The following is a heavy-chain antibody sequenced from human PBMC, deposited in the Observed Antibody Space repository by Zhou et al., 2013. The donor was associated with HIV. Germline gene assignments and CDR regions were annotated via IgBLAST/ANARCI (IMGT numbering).Heavy chain of an antibody. CDR1: GGTFSSYA. CDR2: IIPSFGIS. V-gene: IGHV1-69*13. CDR3: AKGYYYDSSGYSSSSEFFLH. D-gene: IGHD3-22*01. J-gene: IGHJ1*01. Sequence: QVQLVQSGAEVKKPGSSVKVSCKASGGTFSSYAITWVRQAPGEGLEWMGRIIPSFGISESVQKLQDRVTITADEFKSTVYMELSSLTSEDTALYYCAKGYYYDSSGYSSSSEFFLHWGQGTLVTVSS.